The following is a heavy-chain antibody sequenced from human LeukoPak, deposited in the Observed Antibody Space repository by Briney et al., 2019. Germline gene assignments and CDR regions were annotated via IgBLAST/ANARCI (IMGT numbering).Heavy chain of an antibody. CDR1: GFTFNSYA. CDR3: AKGDTSGAPYNWFDP. CDR2: ISGGGDST. V-gene: IGHV3-23*01. D-gene: IGHD3-22*01. Sequence: GGSLRLSCAASGFTFNSYAMGWVRQAPGKGLEWVSAISGGGDSTYYADSVKGRFTISRDNSKTTLFLQMNSLRVEDTAVYFCAKGDTSGAPYNWFDPWGQGTLVTVSS. J-gene: IGHJ5*02.